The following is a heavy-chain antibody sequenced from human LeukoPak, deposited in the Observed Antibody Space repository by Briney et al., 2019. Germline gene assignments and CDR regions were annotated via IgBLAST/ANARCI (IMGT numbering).Heavy chain of an antibody. CDR3: ARKSPIDASFDY. Sequence: KPSETLSLTCAVSGGSITGYYWSWIRQPPGKGLEWLGYIFHSGSTNYNPSLKSRVTISVDTSKNQFSLNLTSVTAADTAVYYCARKSPIDASFDYWGQGTLVTVPS. V-gene: IGHV4-59*08. CDR1: GGSITGYY. CDR2: IFHSGST. J-gene: IGHJ4*02.